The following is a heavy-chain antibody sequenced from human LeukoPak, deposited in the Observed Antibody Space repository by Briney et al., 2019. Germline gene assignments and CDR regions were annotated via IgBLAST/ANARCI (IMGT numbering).Heavy chain of an antibody. CDR1: GXTFSSYA. D-gene: IGHD3-10*01. CDR3: AKDRVGYYGSGSYSSDYFDY. V-gene: IGHV3-23*01. Sequence: GRSLRLSCAASGXTFSSYAMSWVRQAPGKGLEWVSAISGSGGSTYYADSVKGRFTISRDNSKNTLYLQMNSLRAEDTAVYYCAKDRVGYYGSGSYSSDYFDYWGQGTLVTVSS. J-gene: IGHJ4*02. CDR2: ISGSGGST.